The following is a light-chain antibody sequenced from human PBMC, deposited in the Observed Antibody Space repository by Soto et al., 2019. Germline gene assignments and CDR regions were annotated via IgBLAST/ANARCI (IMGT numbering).Light chain of an antibody. CDR2: EDN. V-gene: IGLV6-57*01. CDR3: QSYDSSNQV. CDR1: SGSIASNY. Sequence: NFMLTQPHPVSESPGKTVTISCTRSSGSIASNYVQWYQQRPGSSPTTVIYEDNQRPSGVPDRFSGSIDSSSNSASLTISGLKTEDEADYYCQSYDSSNQVFGGGTKVT. J-gene: IGLJ2*01.